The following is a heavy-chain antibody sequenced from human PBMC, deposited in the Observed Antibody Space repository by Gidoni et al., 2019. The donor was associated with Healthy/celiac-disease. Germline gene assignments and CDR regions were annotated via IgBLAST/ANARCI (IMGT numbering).Heavy chain of an antibody. CDR1: GWSFSGYY. CDR3: ARVKGVRTKLGPFDY. J-gene: IGHJ4*02. D-gene: IGHD7-27*01. V-gene: IGHV4-34*01. CDR2: SNHSGIT. Sequence: QVQLQQWGAGLLKPSETLSLPCAVYGWSFSGYYWSWIRQTPGKGLEWIGESNHSGITNYNPSLKSRVTISVDTSKKQFSLKLSSLTAADTAVYYCARVKGVRTKLGPFDYWGQGTLVTVSS.